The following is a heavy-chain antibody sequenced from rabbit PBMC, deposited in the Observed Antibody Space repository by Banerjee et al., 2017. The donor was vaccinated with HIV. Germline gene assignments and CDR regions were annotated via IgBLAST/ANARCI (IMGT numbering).Heavy chain of an antibody. J-gene: IGHJ3*01. CDR1: GFTLSNYW. D-gene: IGHD4-2*01. CDR2: IYAGGSGST. CDR3: ARGSYAIGYSL. V-gene: IGHV1S45*01. Sequence: QEYLVESGGGLVQPEGSLTLSCTASGFTLSNYWMCWVRQAPGKGLEWIGCIYAGGSGSTYYASWAKGRFSFSKSSSTTVTLQVTSLTAADTATYFCARGSYAIGYSLWGQGTLVTVS.